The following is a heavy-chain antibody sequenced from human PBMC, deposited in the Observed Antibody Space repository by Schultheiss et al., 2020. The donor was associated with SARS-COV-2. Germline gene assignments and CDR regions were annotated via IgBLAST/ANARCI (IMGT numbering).Heavy chain of an antibody. CDR2: IYYSGST. J-gene: IGHJ3*02. V-gene: IGHV4-61*10. CDR3: ARHLRNAFDI. CDR1: GGSISSGYY. Sequence: SETLSLTCTVSGGSISSGYYWGWIRQPAGKGLEWIGYIYYSGSTNYNPSLKSRVTISVDTSKNQFSLKLSSVTAADTAVYYCARHLRNAFDIWGQGTMVTVSS.